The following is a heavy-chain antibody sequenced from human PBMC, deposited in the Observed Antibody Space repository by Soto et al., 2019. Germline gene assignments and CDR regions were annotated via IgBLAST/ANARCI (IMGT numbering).Heavy chain of an antibody. J-gene: IGHJ3*02. CDR1: GFTFGDYA. CDR3: TRVDIVVVVASSVDAFDI. CDR2: IRSKVYGGTT. D-gene: IGHD2-15*01. Sequence: GGSLRLSCTASGFTFGDYAMSWFRQAPGKGLEWVGFIRSKVYGGTTEYVASLKGRFTISRDVSKSIAYLQMNSLKTEDTAVYYCTRVDIVVVVASSVDAFDIWGQGTMVTVSS. V-gene: IGHV3-49*03.